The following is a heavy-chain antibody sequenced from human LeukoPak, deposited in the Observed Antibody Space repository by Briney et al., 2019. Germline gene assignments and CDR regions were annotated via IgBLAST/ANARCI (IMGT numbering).Heavy chain of an antibody. D-gene: IGHD2-2*01. J-gene: IGHJ5*02. CDR1: GGSFTNDY. V-gene: IGHV4-34*01. Sequence: SETLSLTCAVYGGSFTNDYWGWIRQPPGKGLEWIGELNRSGGTNYNPSLKSRVTISVDTSKKQLSLKVRSVTAADTAVYYCARGEYQPPNGRVTGWFDPWGPGTLVTVSS. CDR3: ARGEYQPPNGRVTGWFDP. CDR2: LNRSGGT.